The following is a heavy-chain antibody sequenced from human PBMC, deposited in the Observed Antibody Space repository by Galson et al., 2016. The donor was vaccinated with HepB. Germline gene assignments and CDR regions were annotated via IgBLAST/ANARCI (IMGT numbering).Heavy chain of an antibody. J-gene: IGHJ5*02. CDR2: IYFSGNT. V-gene: IGHV4-59*01. CDR1: GDSISSYY. Sequence: SETLSLTCTVSGDSISSYYWSWIRQPPGKGLEWIGNIYFSGNTNYNPSLKSRVTLSVDTSKNQFSLKLSSVTAADTAVYYCAKDSTRFDPWGQGTLVTVSS. CDR3: AKDSTRFDP.